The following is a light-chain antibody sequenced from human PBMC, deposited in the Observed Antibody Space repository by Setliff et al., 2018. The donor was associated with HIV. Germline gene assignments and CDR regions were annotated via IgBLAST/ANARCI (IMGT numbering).Light chain of an antibody. CDR1: SSDVGRYNF. J-gene: IGLJ3*02. CDR3: SSYTSSSTLV. CDR2: DVD. Sequence: QSVLAQPASVSGSPGQSVTISCTGASSDVGRYNFVSWYQQHPGKAPKLMIYDVDNLPAGVSNRFSGSKSGNTASLAISGLQAEDEADYYCSSYTSSSTLVFGGGTK. V-gene: IGLV2-14*03.